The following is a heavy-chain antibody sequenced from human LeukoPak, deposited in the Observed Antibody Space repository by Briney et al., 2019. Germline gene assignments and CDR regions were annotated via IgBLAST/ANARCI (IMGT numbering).Heavy chain of an antibody. Sequence: ASVKVSCKASGYTFTSYDINWVRQATGQGLEWMGWMNPNSGNTGYAQKFQGRVTMTRNTSIRTAYMELSSLRSEDTAVYYCARGQTVTNGYYYYGMDVWGQGTTVTVSS. CDR2: MNPNSGNT. V-gene: IGHV1-8*01. D-gene: IGHD4-17*01. CDR3: ARGQTVTNGYYYYGMDV. J-gene: IGHJ6*02. CDR1: GYTFTSYD.